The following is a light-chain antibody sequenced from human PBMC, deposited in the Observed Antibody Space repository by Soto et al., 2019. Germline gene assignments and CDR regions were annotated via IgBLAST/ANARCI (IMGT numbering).Light chain of an antibody. CDR2: GAS. CDR3: QQYGSSPLIS. J-gene: IGKJ5*01. Sequence: EIVMTQSPATLSVSPGETSTLSCRASQSVYNNLAWYQQKPGQAPRLLIFGASKRATGIPDRFSGSGSGRDFALTISGLEPEDFAVYYCQQYGSSPLISFGQGTRLEIK. V-gene: IGKV3-20*01. CDR1: QSVYNN.